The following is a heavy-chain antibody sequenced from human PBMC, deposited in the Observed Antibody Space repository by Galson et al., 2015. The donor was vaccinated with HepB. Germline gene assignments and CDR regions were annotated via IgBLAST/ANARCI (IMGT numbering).Heavy chain of an antibody. J-gene: IGHJ4*02. Sequence: SLRLSCAASGFTFSSYEMNWVRQAPGKGLEWVSYISSSGSTIYYADSVKGRFTISRDNAKNSLYLQMNSLRAEDTAVYYCARDAGVGVAGDYWGQGTLVTVSS. CDR3: ARDAGVGVAGDY. CDR1: GFTFSSYE. D-gene: IGHD2-15*01. CDR2: ISSSGSTI. V-gene: IGHV3-48*03.